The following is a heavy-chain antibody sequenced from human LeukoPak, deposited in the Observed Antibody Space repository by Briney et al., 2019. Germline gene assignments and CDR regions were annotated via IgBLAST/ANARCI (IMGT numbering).Heavy chain of an antibody. J-gene: IGHJ4*02. V-gene: IGHV3-30-3*01. Sequence: GGSLRLSCAASGFTYSSHNMHWVRQAPGKGLEWVALISSDGANKYYVASVKGRFTTSRDNSENTLFLQMNSLRAEDTAVYYCARDQGYSYGHSFDYWGQGTLVTVSS. CDR3: ARDQGYSYGHSFDY. CDR1: GFTYSSHN. D-gene: IGHD5-18*01. CDR2: ISSDGANK.